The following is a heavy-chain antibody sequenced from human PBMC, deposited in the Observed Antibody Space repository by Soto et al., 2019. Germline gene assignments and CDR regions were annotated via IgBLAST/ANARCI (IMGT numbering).Heavy chain of an antibody. CDR3: AGSGSSPYYYYGMDV. V-gene: IGHV4-59*01. CDR1: GGSISSYC. J-gene: IGHJ6*02. D-gene: IGHD3-10*01. CDR2: IYYSGST. Sequence: SETLSLTCTVSGGSISSYCWSWIRQPPGKGLEWIGYIYYSGSTNYNPSLKSRVTISVDTSKNQFSLKLSSVTAADTAVYYCAGSGSSPYYYYGMDVWGQGTTVTVSS.